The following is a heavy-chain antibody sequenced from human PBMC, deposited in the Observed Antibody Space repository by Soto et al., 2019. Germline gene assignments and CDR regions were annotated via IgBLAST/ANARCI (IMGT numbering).Heavy chain of an antibody. D-gene: IGHD6-19*01. V-gene: IGHV3-9*01. CDR1: GFTFSTYA. CDR3: AKILTPEQWLDPAGPNEVVIYDY. Sequence: PGGSLRLSCAASGFTFSTYAMHWVRQAPGKGLEWVSGISWNSGSIGYADSVKGRFTISRDNAKNSLYLQMNSLRAEDTALYYCAKILTPEQWLDPAGPNEVVIYDYWGQGTLVTVSS. J-gene: IGHJ4*02. CDR2: ISWNSGSI.